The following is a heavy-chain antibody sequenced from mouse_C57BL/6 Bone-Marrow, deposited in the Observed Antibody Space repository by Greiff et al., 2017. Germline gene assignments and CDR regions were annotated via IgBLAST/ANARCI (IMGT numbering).Heavy chain of an antibody. CDR3: ARGWLLHHWYFDV. CDR2: IDPSDSET. D-gene: IGHD2-3*01. CDR1: GYTFTSYW. J-gene: IGHJ1*03. V-gene: IGHV1-52*01. Sequence: VQLQQPGAELVRPGSSVKLSCKASGYTFTSYWMHWVKQRPIQGLEWIGNIDPSDSETHYNQKFKDKATLTVDKSSSTAYMQLSSLTSEDSAVYYCARGWLLHHWYFDVWGTGTTVTVSS.